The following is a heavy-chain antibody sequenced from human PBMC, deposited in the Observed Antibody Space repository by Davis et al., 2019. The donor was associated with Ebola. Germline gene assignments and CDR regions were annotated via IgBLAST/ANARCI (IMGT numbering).Heavy chain of an antibody. CDR2: IYPDDSDT. CDR1: GYSFTSYW. J-gene: IGHJ4*02. CDR3: ARGTSLARNFDN. V-gene: IGHV5-51*01. D-gene: IGHD3-3*02. Sequence: GGSLRLSCKGSGYSFTSYWISWVRQMPGKGLEWMGIIYPDDSDTRYSPSFQGQVTIPADESISTAYLQWSSLKASDTAMYYCARGTSLARNFDNWGQGTLVTVSS.